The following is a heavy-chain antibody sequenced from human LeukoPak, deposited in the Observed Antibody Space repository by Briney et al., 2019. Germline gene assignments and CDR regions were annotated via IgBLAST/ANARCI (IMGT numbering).Heavy chain of an antibody. Sequence: ASVKVSCKASGYTFTSYGISWVRQAPGQGLEWMGWISAYNGNTNYAQKLQGRVTMTTDTSTSTAYMELRSLRSDDTAVYYCARDPYYDSSGYSYSHFDYWGQRTLVTVSS. J-gene: IGHJ4*02. V-gene: IGHV1-18*01. D-gene: IGHD3-22*01. CDR3: ARDPYYDSSGYSYSHFDY. CDR2: ISAYNGNT. CDR1: GYTFTSYG.